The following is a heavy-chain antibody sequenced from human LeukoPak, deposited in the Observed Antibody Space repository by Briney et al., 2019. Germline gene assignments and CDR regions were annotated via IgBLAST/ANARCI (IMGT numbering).Heavy chain of an antibody. V-gene: IGHV4-59*01. CDR2: IYYSGST. CDR3: ARGKGVVVPAAMEDDAFDI. D-gene: IGHD2-2*01. J-gene: IGHJ3*02. CDR1: GGSISSYY. Sequence: SETLSLTCTVSGGSISSYYWSWIRQPPGKGLEWIGYIYYSGSTNYNPSLKSRVTISVDTSKNQFSLKLSSVTAADTAVYYCARGKGVVVPAAMEDDAFDIWGQGTMVTVSS.